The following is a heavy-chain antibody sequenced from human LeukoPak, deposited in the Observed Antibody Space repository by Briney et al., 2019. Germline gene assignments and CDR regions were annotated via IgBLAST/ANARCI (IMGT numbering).Heavy chain of an antibody. J-gene: IGHJ5*02. V-gene: IGHV4-39*07. CDR2: IYYSGST. CDR1: GGSISSSSYY. D-gene: IGHD5-12*01. Sequence: SETLSLTCTVSGGSISSSSYYWGWIRQPPGKGLEWIGSIYYSGSTYYNPSLKSRVTISVDTSKNQFSLKLSSVTAADTAVYYCARDDHVDIVTLRGGWFDPWGQGTLVTVSS. CDR3: ARDDHVDIVTLRGGWFDP.